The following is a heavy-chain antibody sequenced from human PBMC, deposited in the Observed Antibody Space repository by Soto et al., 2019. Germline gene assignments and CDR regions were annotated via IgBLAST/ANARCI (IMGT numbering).Heavy chain of an antibody. J-gene: IGHJ6*02. Sequence: SVKVSCKASGGTFSSYAISWVRQAPGQGLEWMGGIIPIFGTANYAQKFQGRVTITADESTSTAYMELSSLRSEDTAVYYCTRVGFEYSSSFGPDYYYYGMDVWGQGTTVTVSS. CDR3: TRVGFEYSSSFGPDYYYYGMDV. CDR2: IIPIFGTA. V-gene: IGHV1-69*13. CDR1: GGTFSSYA. D-gene: IGHD6-6*01.